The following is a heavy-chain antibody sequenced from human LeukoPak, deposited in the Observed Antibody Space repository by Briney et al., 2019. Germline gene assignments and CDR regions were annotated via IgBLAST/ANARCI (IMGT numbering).Heavy chain of an antibody. CDR2: IYPGDSDT. D-gene: IGHD6-6*01. Sequence: GESLKISFKGSGYSFTSYWIGWVRQMPGKGLEWMGIIYPGDSDTRYSPSFQGQVTISADKSISTAYLQWSSLKASDTAMYYCARRAIAARLFGRNWFDPWGQGTLVTVSS. CDR1: GYSFTSYW. V-gene: IGHV5-51*01. J-gene: IGHJ5*02. CDR3: ARRAIAARLFGRNWFDP.